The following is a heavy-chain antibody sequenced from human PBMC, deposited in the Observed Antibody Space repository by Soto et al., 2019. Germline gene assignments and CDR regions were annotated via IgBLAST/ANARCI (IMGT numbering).Heavy chain of an antibody. CDR1: GGTVSSYA. Sequence: AAVKVSCKASGGTVSSYAITWVRQAPGKGLEWMGVFIPIFVSAHYAPKFQGRITITADESTSTAYMELSGLTSEDTAIYYCARDVSSDTTGFRGYDLWGQGTQVTVSS. D-gene: IGHD3-10*01. CDR3: ARDVSSDTTGFRGYDL. J-gene: IGHJ4*02. CDR2: FIPIFVSA. V-gene: IGHV1-69*13.